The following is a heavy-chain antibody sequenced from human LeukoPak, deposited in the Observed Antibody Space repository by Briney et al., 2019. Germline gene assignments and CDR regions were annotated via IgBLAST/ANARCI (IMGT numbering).Heavy chain of an antibody. CDR3: AREPLWFGELLGAFDI. Sequence: SETLSLTCTVSGGSISSYYWSWIRQPPGKGLEWIGYIYYSGSTNYNPSLKSRVTISVDTSKNQFSLKLSSVTAADTAVYYCAREPLWFGELLGAFDIWGQGPMVTVSS. J-gene: IGHJ3*02. CDR2: IYYSGST. D-gene: IGHD3-10*01. CDR1: GGSISSYY. V-gene: IGHV4-59*01.